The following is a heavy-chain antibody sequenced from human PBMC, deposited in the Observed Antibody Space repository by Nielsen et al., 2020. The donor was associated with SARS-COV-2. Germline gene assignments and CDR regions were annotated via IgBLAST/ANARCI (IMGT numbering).Heavy chain of an antibody. CDR1: GGSIGSGGYS. V-gene: IGHV4-30-2*01. D-gene: IGHD3-16*01. CDR3: ARGGRITFGGADDAFDI. CDR2: IYHSGRT. Sequence: LRLSCAVSGGSIGSGGYSWSWIRQPPGKGLEWIGYIYHSGRTYYNPSLKSRVTISVDRSKNQFSLKLSSVTAADTAVYYCARGGRITFGGADDAFDIWGQGTMVTVSS. J-gene: IGHJ3*02.